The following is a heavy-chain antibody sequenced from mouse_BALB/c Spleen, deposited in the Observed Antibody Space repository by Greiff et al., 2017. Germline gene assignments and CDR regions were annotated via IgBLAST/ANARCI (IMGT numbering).Heavy chain of an antibody. Sequence: QVQLQQSGPGLVQPSQSLSITCTVSGFSLTSYGVHWVRQSPGKGLEWLGVIWSGGSTDYNAAFISRLSNSKDNSKSQVFFKMNSLQANDTAIYYCARNIYYGPYYAMDYWGQGTSVTVSS. D-gene: IGHD2-1*01. CDR2: IWSGGST. CDR1: GFSLTSYG. CDR3: ARNIYYGPYYAMDY. V-gene: IGHV2-2*02. J-gene: IGHJ4*01.